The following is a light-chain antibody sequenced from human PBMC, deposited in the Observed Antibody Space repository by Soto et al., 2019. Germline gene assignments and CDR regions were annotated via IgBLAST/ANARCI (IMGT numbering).Light chain of an antibody. V-gene: IGKV1-5*01. CDR2: DAS. J-gene: IGKJ1*01. Sequence: DIQLTQSPSTLSASVGDRVTITCRASQSVFSWLAWYQQKPGKAPKLLSYDASTLEGGVPSRFRGRGSGTEFTLTIGGLQPDDFATYHCQQYNSFSWSFGQGTKVEVK. CDR1: QSVFSW. CDR3: QQYNSFSWS.